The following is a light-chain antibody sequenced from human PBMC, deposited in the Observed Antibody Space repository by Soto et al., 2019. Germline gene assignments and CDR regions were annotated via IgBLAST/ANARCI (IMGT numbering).Light chain of an antibody. Sequence: EIVLTQSPATLSLSPGERATVSCGASQSVSSYLAWYQQKPGQAPRLLIYDASNRATGIPSRFSGSGSGTEFTLTISSLQSEDSAVYFCQQYYYWPPYTFGQGTKVDI. CDR2: DAS. V-gene: IGKV3-11*01. CDR1: QSVSSY. CDR3: QQYYYWPPYT. J-gene: IGKJ2*01.